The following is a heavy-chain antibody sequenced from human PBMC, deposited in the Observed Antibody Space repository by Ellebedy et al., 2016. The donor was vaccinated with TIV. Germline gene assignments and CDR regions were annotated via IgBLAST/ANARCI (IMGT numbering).Heavy chain of an antibody. J-gene: IGHJ4*02. CDR1: GFTFSQYW. D-gene: IGHD3-16*01. Sequence: GSLRLSCAASGFTFSQYWMNWVRQAPGKGLEWIGNINYSGSTYYNPSLKSRVTISVDTSKTQFSLKLNSVTAADTAVYYCARQNSLDYFDYWGQGTLVTVSS. CDR2: INYSGST. V-gene: IGHV4-39*01. CDR3: ARQNSLDYFDY.